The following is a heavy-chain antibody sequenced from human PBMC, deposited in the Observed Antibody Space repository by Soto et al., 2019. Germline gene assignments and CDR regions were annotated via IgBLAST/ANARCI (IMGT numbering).Heavy chain of an antibody. V-gene: IGHV3-53*04. CDR2: IYSDGST. CDR1: GFTVSSNY. D-gene: IGHD6-13*01. CDR3: ARVWYSSNWTIRFNWFDP. J-gene: IGHJ5*02. Sequence: EVQVVESGGGLVQPGGSLRLSCAASGFTVSSNYMTWVRQAPGKGLEWVSIIYSDGSTYYADSVKGRFTISRHNSKHTLYLQMNSLRAEDTAAYYCARVWYSSNWTIRFNWFDPWGQGSQVTVSS.